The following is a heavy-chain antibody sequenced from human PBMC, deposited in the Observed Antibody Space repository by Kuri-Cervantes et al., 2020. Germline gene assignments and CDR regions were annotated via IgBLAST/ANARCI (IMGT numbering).Heavy chain of an antibody. J-gene: IGHJ6*02. CDR3: AGDLGWQWLATGGGYYYYGMDV. Sequence: GGSLRLSCAASGFTFSSYSMNWVRQAPGKGLEWVSYISSSSSTIYYADSVKGRFTISRDNAKNSLYLQMNSLRDEDTAVYYCAGDLGWQWLATGGGYYYYGMDVWGQGTTVTVSS. CDR1: GFTFSSYS. V-gene: IGHV3-48*02. CDR2: ISSSSSTI. D-gene: IGHD6-19*01.